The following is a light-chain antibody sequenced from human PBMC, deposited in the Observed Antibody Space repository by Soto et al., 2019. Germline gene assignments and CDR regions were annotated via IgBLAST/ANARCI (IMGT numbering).Light chain of an antibody. CDR1: QSISSW. V-gene: IGKV1-5*03. J-gene: IGKJ1*01. CDR3: QQYNSYPWT. CDR2: KAS. Sequence: DIQSTQSPSTLSPSVGDRVTITCRASQSISSWLAWYQQKPGKAPKLLIYKASSLESGVPSRFSGSGSGTEFTLTISSLQPDDFATYYCQQYNSYPWTFGQGTKVDIK.